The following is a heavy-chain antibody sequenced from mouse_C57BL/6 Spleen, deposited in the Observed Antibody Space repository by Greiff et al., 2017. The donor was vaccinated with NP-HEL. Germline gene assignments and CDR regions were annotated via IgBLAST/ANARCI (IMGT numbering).Heavy chain of an antibody. CDR1: GYAFSSSW. D-gene: IGHD1-1*01. CDR2: IYPGDGDT. V-gene: IGHV1-82*01. Sequence: VQLQQSGPELVKPGASVKISCKASGYAFSSSWMNWVKQRPGKGLEWIGRIYPGDGDTNYNGKFKGKATLTADKSSSTAYMQLSSLTSEDSAVYFCARGGFSSYVDYWGQGTTLTVSS. J-gene: IGHJ2*01. CDR3: ARGGFSSYVDY.